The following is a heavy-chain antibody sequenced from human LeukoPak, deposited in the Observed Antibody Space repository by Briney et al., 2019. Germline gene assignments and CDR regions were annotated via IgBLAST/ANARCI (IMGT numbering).Heavy chain of an antibody. CDR3: ARLSGGSSGYYHFDY. V-gene: IGHV4-59*08. D-gene: IGHD3-22*01. CDR2: IYYSGST. Sequence: SETLSLTCTVSGGSISSYYWSWIRQPPGKGLEWIGYIYYSGSTNYNPSLKSRVPISVDTSKNQFSLKLSSVTAADTAVYYCARLSGGSSGYYHFDYWGQGTLVTVSS. CDR1: GGSISSYY. J-gene: IGHJ4*02.